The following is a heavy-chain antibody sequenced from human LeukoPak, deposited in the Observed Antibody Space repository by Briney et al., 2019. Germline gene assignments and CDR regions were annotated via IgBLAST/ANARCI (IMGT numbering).Heavy chain of an antibody. CDR3: ARGGYTILYYYYGMDV. J-gene: IGHJ6*02. D-gene: IGHD6-25*01. CDR1: GFTFSSYA. Sequence: GGSLRLSCAASGFTFSSYAMAWVRQAPGKGLEWVSVIYSGGSTYYADSVKGRFTISRDNSKNTLYLQMNSLRAEDTAVYYCARGGYTILYYYYGMDVWGQGTTVTVSS. V-gene: IGHV3-66*01. CDR2: IYSGGST.